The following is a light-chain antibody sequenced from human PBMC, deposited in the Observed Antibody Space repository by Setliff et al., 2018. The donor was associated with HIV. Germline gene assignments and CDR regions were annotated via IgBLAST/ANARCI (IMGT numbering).Light chain of an antibody. Sequence: ALTQPASVSGSPGQSITISCTGTSSDVGGYDYDSWYRQHPGKAPKLLIYEVSNRPSGVSNRFSASKSANTASLTISVLQAQDEADYYCCSYTSSTAYVSGTGTKSPS. CDR3: CSYTSSTAYV. V-gene: IGLV2-14*01. CDR1: SSDVGGYDY. CDR2: EVS. J-gene: IGLJ1*01.